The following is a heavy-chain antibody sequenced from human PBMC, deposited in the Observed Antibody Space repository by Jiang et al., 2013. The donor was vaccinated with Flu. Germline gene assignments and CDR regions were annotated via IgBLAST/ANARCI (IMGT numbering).Heavy chain of an antibody. Sequence: SGAEVKKPGASVKVSCKASGYIFVNYGFHWVRQAPGQGLEWMGWISAYNGSTRYAQNLQGRVTMTRDTATSTSYMELRSLRSDDTAVYYCAYTTVVTPFLDYWGQGTLVTVSS. CDR1: GYIFVNYG. D-gene: IGHD4-23*01. CDR3: AYTTVVTPFLDY. CDR2: ISAYNGST. J-gene: IGHJ4*02. V-gene: IGHV1-18*01.